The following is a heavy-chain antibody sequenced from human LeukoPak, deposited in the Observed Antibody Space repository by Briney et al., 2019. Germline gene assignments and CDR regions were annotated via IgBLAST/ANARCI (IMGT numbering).Heavy chain of an antibody. CDR1: GFTLSSYW. CDR2: IKEDGSEK. CDR3: AGGVAAAGLDY. J-gene: IGHJ4*02. Sequence: GGSLRLSCAASGFTLSSYWMTWVRQAPGKGLEWVANIKEDGSEKYYVDSVKGRFTISRDNAKNSLYLQMNSLRAEDTAVYYCAGGVAAAGLDYWGQGTLVTVSS. V-gene: IGHV3-7*01. D-gene: IGHD6-13*01.